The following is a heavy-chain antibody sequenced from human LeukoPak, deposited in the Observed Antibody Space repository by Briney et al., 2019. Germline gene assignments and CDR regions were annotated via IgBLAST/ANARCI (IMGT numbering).Heavy chain of an antibody. V-gene: IGHV4-39*07. Sequence: SSETLSLTCTVSGGSISSSSYYWGWIRQPPGKGLDWIGSFYYSGSTYYNPSLKSRVTISRDTSKNQFSLMLSSVTAADTAVYYCASRVHFDWLCPFDYWGQGTLVTVSS. J-gene: IGHJ4*02. CDR1: GGSISSSSYY. D-gene: IGHD3-9*01. CDR2: FYYSGST. CDR3: ASRVHFDWLCPFDY.